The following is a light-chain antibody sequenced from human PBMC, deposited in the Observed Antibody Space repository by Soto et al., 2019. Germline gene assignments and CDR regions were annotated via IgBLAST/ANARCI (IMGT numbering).Light chain of an antibody. V-gene: IGLV2-14*01. J-gene: IGLJ1*01. Sequence: QSVLTQPPSVSGSPGQSITASCTGTTSDFGASNFVSWYQHLPGRAPKLIIFEATHRPSGVSDRFSGSKAGITASLTISGLQADDEAHYYCQSYDNSLTGSVFGTGTKVTVL. CDR1: TSDFGASNF. CDR3: QSYDNSLTGSV. CDR2: EAT.